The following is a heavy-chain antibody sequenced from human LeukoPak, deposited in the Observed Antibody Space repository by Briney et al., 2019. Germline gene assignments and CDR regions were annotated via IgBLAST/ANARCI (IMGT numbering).Heavy chain of an antibody. D-gene: IGHD3-22*01. CDR1: GYKLTELS. V-gene: IGHV1-24*01. J-gene: IGHJ4*02. CDR2: FDPADEKT. Sequence: GASVKVSCKVSGYKLTELSIHWVREAPGKGVEWVGGFDPADEKTIYAQKFQDRVTMTEDTSTDTAYMELSSLRSEDTALYYCATYDSSGLLDFWGQGTLVTVSS. CDR3: ATYDSSGLLDF.